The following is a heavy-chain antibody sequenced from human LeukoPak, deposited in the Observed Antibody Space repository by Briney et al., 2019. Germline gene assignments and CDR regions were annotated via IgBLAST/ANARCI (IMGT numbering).Heavy chain of an antibody. Sequence: PSQTLSLTCTVSGGSISSGGYYWSWIRQPPGKGLEWIGYIYHSGSTYYNPSLKSRVTISVDRSKNQFSLKLSSVTAADTAVYYCARAIMPHWYFDLWGRGTLVTVSS. J-gene: IGHJ2*01. CDR2: IYHSGST. CDR1: GGSISSGGYY. V-gene: IGHV4-30-2*01. D-gene: IGHD2-2*01. CDR3: ARAIMPHWYFDL.